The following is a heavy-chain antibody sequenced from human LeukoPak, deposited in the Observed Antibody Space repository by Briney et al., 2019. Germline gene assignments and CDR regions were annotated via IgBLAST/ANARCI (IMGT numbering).Heavy chain of an antibody. CDR1: GGSISSSSYY. Sequence: SETLSLTCTVSGGSISSSSYYWGWIRQPPGKGLEWMGSIYYSESTYYNPSLKSRVTISVDTSKNQFSLKLSSVTAADTAVYYCARQRYCSSTSCSYGDWFDPWGQGTPVTVSS. CDR2: IYYSEST. CDR3: ARQRYCSSTSCSYGDWFDP. V-gene: IGHV4-39*01. J-gene: IGHJ5*02. D-gene: IGHD2-2*01.